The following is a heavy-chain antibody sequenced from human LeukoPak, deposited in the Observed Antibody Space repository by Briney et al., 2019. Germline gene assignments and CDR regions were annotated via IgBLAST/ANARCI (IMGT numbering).Heavy chain of an antibody. CDR2: IIPIFGTA. CDR1: GGTFSSYA. D-gene: IGHD2-2*01. Sequence: SVKVSCKASGGTFSSYAISWVRQAPRQGLEWMGGIIPIFGTANYAQKFQGRVTITADESTSTAYMELSSLRSEDTAVYYCAREEISSTSANWFDPWGQGTLVTVSS. CDR3: AREEISSTSANWFDP. J-gene: IGHJ5*02. V-gene: IGHV1-69*13.